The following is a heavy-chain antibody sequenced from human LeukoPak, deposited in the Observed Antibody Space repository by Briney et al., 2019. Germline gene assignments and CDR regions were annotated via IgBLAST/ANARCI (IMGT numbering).Heavy chain of an antibody. Sequence: ASVKVSCKASVYTFTGYYMHWVRQAPGQGLEWMGWINPNSGGTNYAQKFQGRVTMTRDMSTSTVYMELSSLRSEDTDVYYCARDPFESYCSGGSCYSWNWFDPWGQGTLVTVSS. V-gene: IGHV1-2*02. CDR2: INPNSGGT. CDR1: VYTFTGYY. J-gene: IGHJ5*02. D-gene: IGHD2-15*01. CDR3: ARDPFESYCSGGSCYSWNWFDP.